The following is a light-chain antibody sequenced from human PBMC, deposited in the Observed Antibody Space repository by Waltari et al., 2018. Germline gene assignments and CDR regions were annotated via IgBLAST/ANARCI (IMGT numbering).Light chain of an antibody. CDR2: TAS. J-gene: IGKJ2*01. CDR3: QQSYSTPYT. Sequence: DIQMTQSPSSLSASVGDRVTITCRASQSISIYLNWYQQRPGKAPKLLIYTASSLQSGVPSRFSVSGSGTDFTLTVSSVQPEDFATYYCQQSYSTPYTFGQGTKLEIK. V-gene: IGKV1-39*01. CDR1: QSISIY.